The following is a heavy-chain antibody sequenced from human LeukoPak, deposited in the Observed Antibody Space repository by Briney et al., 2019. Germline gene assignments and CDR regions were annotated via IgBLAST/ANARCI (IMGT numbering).Heavy chain of an antibody. CDR3: ARGREYSSSPPYFDY. V-gene: IGHV4-34*01. J-gene: IGHJ4*02. Sequence: WESLSLTCAVYGGAFSGYSWSWIRQPPGKGLGWIGEINHSGSTNYNPSLKSRVTISVDTSKNQFSLKLSSVTAADTAVYYCARGREYSSSPPYFDYWGQGTLVTVSS. D-gene: IGHD6-6*01. CDR2: INHSGST. CDR1: GGAFSGYS.